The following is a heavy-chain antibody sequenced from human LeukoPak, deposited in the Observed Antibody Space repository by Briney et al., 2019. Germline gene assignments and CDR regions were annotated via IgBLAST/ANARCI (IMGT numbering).Heavy chain of an antibody. Sequence: ASVKVSCKASGYTFTSYGISWVRQPPGQGLEWMGWISAYNGNKNYAQKLQGRVTMTTDTSTSTAYMELRSLRSDDTAVYYCARDPRPGIAAAGTRGAWFDPWGQGTLVTVSS. CDR3: ARDPRPGIAAAGTRGAWFDP. D-gene: IGHD6-13*01. CDR1: GYTFTSYG. V-gene: IGHV1-18*01. CDR2: ISAYNGNK. J-gene: IGHJ5*02.